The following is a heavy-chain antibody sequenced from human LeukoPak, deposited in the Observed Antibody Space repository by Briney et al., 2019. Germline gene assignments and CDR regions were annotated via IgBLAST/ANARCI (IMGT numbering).Heavy chain of an antibody. J-gene: IGHJ5*02. CDR3: ARTKGDLWSGYSSPNWFDP. V-gene: IGHV4-61*01. CDR1: GGSVSSGSYY. CDR2: IYYSGST. Sequence: SDTLSLTCTLSGGSVSSGSYYWSWIRRPPGKGLEWIGYIYYSGSTNYNPSLKSRVTISVDTSKNQFSLKLSSVTAADTAVYYCARTKGDLWSGYSSPNWFDPWGQGTLVTVSS. D-gene: IGHD3-3*01.